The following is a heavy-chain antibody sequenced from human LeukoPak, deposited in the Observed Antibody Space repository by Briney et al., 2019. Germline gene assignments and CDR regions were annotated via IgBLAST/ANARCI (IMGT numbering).Heavy chain of an antibody. CDR3: ARALVPSLPDY. V-gene: IGHV3-30*03. Sequence: GGSLRLSCAASGFTFSSYGMHWVRQAPGKGLEWVAVILYDGSNQVYSDSVKGRFTISRDNSKNTLYLQMNSLRTEDTAVYYCARALVPSLPDYWGQGTLVSVSA. D-gene: IGHD3-16*02. J-gene: IGHJ4*02. CDR1: GFTFSSYG. CDR2: ILYDGSNQ.